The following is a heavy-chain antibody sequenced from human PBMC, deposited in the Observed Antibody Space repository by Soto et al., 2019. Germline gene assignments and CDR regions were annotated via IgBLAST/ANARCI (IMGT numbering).Heavy chain of an antibody. J-gene: IGHJ6*02. V-gene: IGHV1-69*01. CDR2: IIPFFTTT. CDR1: GGTFGTSA. CDR3: AREGDYNFDYYSGMDV. D-gene: IGHD4-17*01. Sequence: QVQLVQSGAEVKKPGSSVNVSCKASGGTFGTSAINWVRQAPGQGLEWMGAIIPFFTTTNYAQKFQARATITADESTSTAYMELSSLTSEDTAVYYCAREGDYNFDYYSGMDVWGQGTTVIVSS.